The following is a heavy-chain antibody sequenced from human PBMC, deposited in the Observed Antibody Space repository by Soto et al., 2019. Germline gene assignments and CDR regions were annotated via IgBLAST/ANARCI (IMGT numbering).Heavy chain of an antibody. CDR1: GYNFTTYA. J-gene: IGHJ3*02. Sequence: ASVKVSCKASGYNFTTYAIRWVRQAPGQRLEWMGWINTGKGNTKYSQKFQGRVTITRDTSASTAYMDLSSLRSGDTAVYYCARDPWGGAVDAFDIWGQGTMVTVSS. CDR2: INTGKGNT. CDR3: ARDPWGGAVDAFDI. D-gene: IGHD3-10*01. V-gene: IGHV1-3*04.